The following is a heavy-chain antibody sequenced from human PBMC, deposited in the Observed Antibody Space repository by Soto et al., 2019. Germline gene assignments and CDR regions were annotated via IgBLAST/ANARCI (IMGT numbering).Heavy chain of an antibody. CDR1: GFTFSDSA. Sequence: EVQLVESGGGLVQPGGSLKLSCAASGFTFSDSAMHWVRQASGKGLEWVGRIRNKGNNYATAYTASVKGRFTISRDDSKNTVYLQMNSQKIDDTAVYYCTSRRDWTSVDPLDYWGLGTLVTVSS. CDR2: IRNKGNNYAT. D-gene: IGHD2-21*01. V-gene: IGHV3-73*02. J-gene: IGHJ4*02. CDR3: TSRRDWTSVDPLDY.